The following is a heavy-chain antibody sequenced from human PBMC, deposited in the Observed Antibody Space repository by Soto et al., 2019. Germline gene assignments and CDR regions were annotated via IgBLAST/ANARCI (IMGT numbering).Heavy chain of an antibody. CDR1: GGFSRRGSHY. D-gene: IGHD5-12*01. CDR3: ARLDECLRLGPAFAI. V-gene: IGHV4-39*01. J-gene: IGHJ3*02. Sequence: PSGTLSRTCSLSGGFSRRGSHYWGCIRQHPGKGQGWVGIMYGSGSTYYHASVKSRVIIFADTSRNPFSLHLSSVTAAHPVISSCARLDECLRLGPAFAIWGQGTLVTISS. CDR2: MYGSGST.